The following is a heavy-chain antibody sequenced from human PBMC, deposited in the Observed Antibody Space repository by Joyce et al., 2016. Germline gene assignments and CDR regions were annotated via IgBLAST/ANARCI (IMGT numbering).Heavy chain of an antibody. D-gene: IGHD1-14*01. Sequence: EVQLVESGGGLVQPGGSLRLSCAASGFTFSSYDMNWVRQAPGRGLEWISYITYRGGTIYYADSGKGRFTISRDNAKTSLYLQMNNLRAEDTAVYYCARVTLTADDYWGQGTLVTVSS. CDR2: ITYRGGTI. CDR3: ARVTLTADDY. J-gene: IGHJ4*02. CDR1: GFTFSSYD. V-gene: IGHV3-48*03.